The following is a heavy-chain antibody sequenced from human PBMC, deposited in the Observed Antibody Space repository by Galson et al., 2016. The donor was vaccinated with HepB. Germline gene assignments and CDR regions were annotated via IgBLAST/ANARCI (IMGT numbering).Heavy chain of an antibody. CDR2: IYYSGST. CDR3: ARVKGSGQDY. J-gene: IGHJ4*02. V-gene: IGHV4-30-2*01. Sequence: TLSLTCAVSGGFIRSGGYSWSWIRQPPGKGLEWIGYIYYSGSTFYNPSLKSRVTISVDTSKNHFSLNLTSVTAADTAVYYCARVKGSGQDYCGQGTLVIVSS. CDR1: GGFIRSGGYS.